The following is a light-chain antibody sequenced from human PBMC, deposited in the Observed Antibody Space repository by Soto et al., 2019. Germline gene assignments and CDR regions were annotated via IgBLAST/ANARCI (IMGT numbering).Light chain of an antibody. CDR1: SSDVGGYNY. CDR2: EVS. J-gene: IGLJ1*01. Sequence: QSVLTQPASVSGSPGQSITISCTGTSSDVGGYNYVSWYQQHPGKAPKLMIYEVSNRPSGVSNRFSGSKSGNTASPTISGLQAEDEADYYCSSYTSSSTLVFGTGTTVTVL. CDR3: SSYTSSSTLV. V-gene: IGLV2-14*01.